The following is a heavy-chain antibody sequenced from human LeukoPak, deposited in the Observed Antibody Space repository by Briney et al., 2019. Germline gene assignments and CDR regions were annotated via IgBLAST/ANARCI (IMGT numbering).Heavy chain of an antibody. CDR1: GYTISNYA. Sequence: ASVKVSCKASGYTISNYAFTWVRQAPGQGLEWMGWISVFNGNTKYAQKLQGRVTMTTDTSTSTAYMELRSRTSDDTAVYYCARDRIGGTYYDYWGQGTLVTVSS. CDR3: ARDRIGGTYYDY. D-gene: IGHD1-26*01. V-gene: IGHV1-18*01. J-gene: IGHJ4*02. CDR2: ISVFNGNT.